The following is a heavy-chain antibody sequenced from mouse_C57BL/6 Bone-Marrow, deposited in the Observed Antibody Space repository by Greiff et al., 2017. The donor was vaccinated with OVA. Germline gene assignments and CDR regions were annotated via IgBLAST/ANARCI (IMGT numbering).Heavy chain of an antibody. CDR1: GYSFTDYN. CDR2: INPNYGTT. CDR3: AIYYGSSHFDY. J-gene: IGHJ2*01. Sequence: VQLQQSGPELVKPGASVKISCKASGYSFTDYNMNWVKPSNGKSLEWLGVINPNYGTTSYHQKFKGKATLTVDQSSSTAYMQLNSLTSEDSAVYYCAIYYGSSHFDYWGQGTTLTVSS. V-gene: IGHV1-39*01. D-gene: IGHD1-1*01.